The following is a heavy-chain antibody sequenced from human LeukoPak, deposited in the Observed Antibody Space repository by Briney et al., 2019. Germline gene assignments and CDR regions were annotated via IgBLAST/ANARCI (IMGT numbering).Heavy chain of an antibody. Sequence: PGGSLRLSCAASGFTFSSYAMSWVRQAPGKGLEWVSAISGNGGSTVYADSVKDRFTISRDNSKNTLYLQMNNLRAEDTAVYYCAKAVWVAAAQRYFDYWGQGTLVTVSS. CDR1: GFTFSSYA. D-gene: IGHD6-13*01. CDR2: ISGNGGST. CDR3: AKAVWVAAAQRYFDY. V-gene: IGHV3-23*01. J-gene: IGHJ4*02.